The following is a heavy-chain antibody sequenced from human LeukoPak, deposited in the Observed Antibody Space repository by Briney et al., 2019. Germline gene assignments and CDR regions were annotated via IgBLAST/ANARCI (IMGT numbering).Heavy chain of an antibody. CDR1: GFTFNNYA. Sequence: GGSLRLSCVASGFTFNNYAMTWVRQAPGKGLEWVSAISGSGYSTYYADSVKGRFTVSRDNSKNTLYLQMNSLRAEDTALYFCAQWSRYFDYWGQGTLVTVSS. J-gene: IGHJ4*02. D-gene: IGHD1-26*01. CDR3: AQWSRYFDY. CDR2: ISGSGYST. V-gene: IGHV3-23*01.